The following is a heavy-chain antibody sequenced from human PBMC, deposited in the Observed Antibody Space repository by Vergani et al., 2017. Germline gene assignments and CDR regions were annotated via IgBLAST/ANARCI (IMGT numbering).Heavy chain of an antibody. D-gene: IGHD3-16*02. J-gene: IGHJ4*02. CDR1: GGSISSSSYY. CDR2: IYYSGST. V-gene: IGHV4-39*01. Sequence: QLQLQESGPGLVKPSETLSLTCTVSGGSISSSSYYWGWIRQPPGKGLEWIGSIYYSGSTYYNPSLKSRVTISVDTSKNQFSLKLSSVTAADTAVYYCAVGWEGSYRYRFDYWGQGTLVTVSS. CDR3: AVGWEGSYRYRFDY.